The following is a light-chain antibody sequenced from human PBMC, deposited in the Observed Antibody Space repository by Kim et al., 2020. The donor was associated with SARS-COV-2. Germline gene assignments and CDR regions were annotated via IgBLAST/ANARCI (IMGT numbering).Light chain of an antibody. V-gene: IGKV1-27*01. J-gene: IGKJ1*01. CDR3: QKCDSAPWT. Sequence: GDRLTITCRASQDISNYLAWFQLKPGKAPKLLIYASSALQPGVPSRFSGSGSGTDFTLTVTSLQPEDVATYYCQKCDSAPWTFGQGTKVDI. CDR2: ASS. CDR1: QDISNY.